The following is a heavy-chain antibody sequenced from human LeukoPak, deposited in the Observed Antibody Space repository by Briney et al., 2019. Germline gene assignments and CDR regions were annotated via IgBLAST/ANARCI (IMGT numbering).Heavy chain of an antibody. D-gene: IGHD3-22*01. CDR3: ASRIPYYYDSSVGAFDI. V-gene: IGHV1-18*01. Sequence: ASEKVSCKASGYTFTSYGIIWVRQAPGQGLEWMGWISAYNCNTNYAQKLQGRVTMTTDTSTSTAYMELRSLRSDDTAVYYCASRIPYYYDSSVGAFDIWGEGTMGTVSS. J-gene: IGHJ3*02. CDR2: ISAYNCNT. CDR1: GYTFTSYG.